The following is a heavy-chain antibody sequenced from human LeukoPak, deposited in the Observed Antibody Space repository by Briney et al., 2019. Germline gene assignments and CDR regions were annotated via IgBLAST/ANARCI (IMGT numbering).Heavy chain of an antibody. V-gene: IGHV4-39*02. J-gene: IGHJ4*02. Sequence: SETLSLTCIVSGGSISSSSHYWGWIRQPPGKGLEWIGSIYYSGSTYYSPSLKSRVTISVDTSKNQFSLKLRSVTAADTAVYYCARETGPGIRKFDYWGQGTLVTVSS. CDR1: GGSISSSSHY. CDR3: ARETGPGIRKFDY. CDR2: IYYSGST.